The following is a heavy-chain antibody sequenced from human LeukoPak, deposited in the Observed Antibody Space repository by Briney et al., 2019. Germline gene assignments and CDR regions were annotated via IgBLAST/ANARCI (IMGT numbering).Heavy chain of an antibody. CDR3: ASCGSCYSDYYYYYGMDV. D-gene: IGHD2-15*01. Sequence: GASVKVSCKASGYTFTSYGISWVRQAPGQGLEWMGWISAYNGNTNYAQKLQGRVTMTTDTSTSTAYMELRSLRSDDTAVYYCASCGSCYSDYYYYYGMDVWGQGTTVIVSS. CDR2: ISAYNGNT. V-gene: IGHV1-18*01. CDR1: GYTFTSYG. J-gene: IGHJ6*02.